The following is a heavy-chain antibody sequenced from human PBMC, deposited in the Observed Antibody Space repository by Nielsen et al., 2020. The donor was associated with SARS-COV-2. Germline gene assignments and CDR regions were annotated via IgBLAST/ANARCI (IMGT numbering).Heavy chain of an antibody. D-gene: IGHD6-19*01. V-gene: IGHV3-11*05. CDR2: MSGSSSYI. Sequence: GSQKISCAGSGFTFSDYYMSWIRQAPGKGLEWVAQMSGSSSYIHYADSVKGRYTISKDSAKNSLYLQMNSLRAEDTAVYYCARVAGTPPVSYSYFDLWGRGTLVTVSS. CDR3: ARVAGTPPVSYSYFDL. CDR1: GFTFSDYY. J-gene: IGHJ2*01.